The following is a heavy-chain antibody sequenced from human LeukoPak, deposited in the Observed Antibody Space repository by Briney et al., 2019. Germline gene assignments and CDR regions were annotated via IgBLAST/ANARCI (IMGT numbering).Heavy chain of an antibody. J-gene: IGHJ4*02. D-gene: IGHD3-3*01. CDR1: GYTFISYG. V-gene: IGHV1-18*01. CDR2: ISAYNGNT. Sequence: ASVKVSCKASGYTFISYGISWVRQAPGQGLEWMGWISAYNGNTNYAQKLQGRVTMTTDTSTSTAYMELRSLRSDDTAVYYCARDRAHYDFWSGYPYYFDYWGQGTLVTVSS. CDR3: ARDRAHYDFWSGYPYYFDY.